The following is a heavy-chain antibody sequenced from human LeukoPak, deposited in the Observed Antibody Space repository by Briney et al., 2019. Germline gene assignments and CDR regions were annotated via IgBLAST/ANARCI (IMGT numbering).Heavy chain of an antibody. CDR2: INPNSGGT. V-gene: IGHV1-2*02. Sequence: GASVKVSCKASGYTFTGYYMHWVRQAPGQGLEWMGWINPNSGGTNYAQKFQGRVTMTRDTSISTAYMELSRLRSDDTAVYYCARYYYDSSGSSFDHWGQGTLVTVSS. D-gene: IGHD3-22*01. CDR3: ARYYYDSSGSSFDH. CDR1: GYTFTGYY. J-gene: IGHJ4*02.